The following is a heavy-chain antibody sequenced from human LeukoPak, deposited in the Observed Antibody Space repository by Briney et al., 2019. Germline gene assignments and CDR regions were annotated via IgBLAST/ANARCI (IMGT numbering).Heavy chain of an antibody. CDR2: INHSGRT. CDR3: ARAQVLWFGKLSVPQSFDH. Sequence: SETLSLTCAVSGESFSDYYWTWIRQSPLKGLEWIGEINHSGRTYYNPSLKSRVTISVDTSKNQFSLMLTSMSAADAAVYYCARAQVLWFGKLSVPQSFDHWGQGTLVTVSS. V-gene: IGHV4-34*01. J-gene: IGHJ4*02. D-gene: IGHD3-10*01. CDR1: GESFSDYY.